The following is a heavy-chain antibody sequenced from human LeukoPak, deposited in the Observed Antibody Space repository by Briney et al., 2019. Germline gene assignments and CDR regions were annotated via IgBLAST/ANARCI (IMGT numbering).Heavy chain of an antibody. CDR3: ARRCRLLRYFDWSPSAGAFDI. J-gene: IGHJ3*02. Sequence: PSETLSLTCNVSGGSISTTNYYWGWIRQPPGKGLEWLGNIHYSGSTYYNPSLQSRVTLSVDTSKNQFSLKLSSVTAADTAVYYCARRCRLLRYFDWSPSAGAFDIWGQGTMVTVSS. CDR1: GGSISTTNYY. CDR2: IHYSGST. V-gene: IGHV4-39*01. D-gene: IGHD3-9*01.